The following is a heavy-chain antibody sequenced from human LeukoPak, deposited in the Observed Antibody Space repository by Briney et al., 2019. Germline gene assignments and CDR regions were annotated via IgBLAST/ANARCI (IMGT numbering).Heavy chain of an antibody. J-gene: IGHJ4*02. D-gene: IGHD6-19*01. CDR2: ISYDGSNK. Sequence: GGSLRLSCAASGFTFSDYYMSWIRQAPGKGLEWVAVISYDGSNKYYADSVKGRFTISRDNSKNTLYLQMNSLRAEDTAVYYCAKDRGSSGWGPDYWGQGTLVTVSS. CDR3: AKDRGSSGWGPDY. CDR1: GFTFSDYY. V-gene: IGHV3-30*18.